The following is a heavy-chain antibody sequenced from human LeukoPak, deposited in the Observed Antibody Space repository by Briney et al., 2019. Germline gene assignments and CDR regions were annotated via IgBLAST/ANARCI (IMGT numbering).Heavy chain of an antibody. V-gene: IGHV3-23*01. Sequence: GGSLRLSCAASGFTFSSYGMSWVRQAPGKGLEWVSAISGSGGSTYYADSVKGRFTISRDNSKNTLYLQMNSLRAEDTAVYYCARGSPSYYDSSGYIHWGQGTLVTVSS. J-gene: IGHJ4*02. CDR1: GFTFSSYG. CDR2: ISGSGGST. D-gene: IGHD3-22*01. CDR3: ARGSPSYYDSSGYIH.